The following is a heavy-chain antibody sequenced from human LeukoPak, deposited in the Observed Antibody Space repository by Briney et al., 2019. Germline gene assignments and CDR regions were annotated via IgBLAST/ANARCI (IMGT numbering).Heavy chain of an antibody. CDR3: ARDGAAAGSDYYYYMDV. CDR1: GFTFSSYG. Sequence: GGSLRLSCAASGFTFSSYGMHWVRQAPGKGLEWVAFIHDDGSKKYHADSVKGRFTISRDNSKNTLYLQMNSLRAEDTAVYYCARDGAAAGSDYYYYMDVWGKGTTVTVSS. V-gene: IGHV3-30*02. CDR2: IHDDGSKK. J-gene: IGHJ6*03. D-gene: IGHD6-13*01.